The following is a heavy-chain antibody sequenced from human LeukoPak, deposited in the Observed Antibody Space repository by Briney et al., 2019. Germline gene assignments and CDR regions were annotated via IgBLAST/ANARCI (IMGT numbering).Heavy chain of an antibody. D-gene: IGHD5-24*01. Sequence: SETLSLTCTVSGGSISSYYWSWIRQPPGKGLEWIGYIYYSGSTNYNPSLKSRVTISVDTSKNQFSLKLSFVTAADTAVYYCARFVEMATMDAFDIWGQGTMVTVSS. J-gene: IGHJ3*02. CDR1: GGSISSYY. V-gene: IGHV4-59*01. CDR3: ARFVEMATMDAFDI. CDR2: IYYSGST.